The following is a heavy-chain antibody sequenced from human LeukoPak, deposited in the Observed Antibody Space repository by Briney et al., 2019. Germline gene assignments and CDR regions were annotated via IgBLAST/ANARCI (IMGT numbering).Heavy chain of an antibody. D-gene: IGHD3-22*01. Sequence: ASVKVSCKASGYTFTSYDINWVRQATGQGLERMGWMNPNSGNTGYAQKFQGRVTMTRDTSISTAYMELSSLRSEDTAVYYCARAENYDSSPTGYWGQGTLVTVSS. J-gene: IGHJ4*02. V-gene: IGHV1-8*01. CDR1: GYTFTSYD. CDR3: ARAENYDSSPTGY. CDR2: MNPNSGNT.